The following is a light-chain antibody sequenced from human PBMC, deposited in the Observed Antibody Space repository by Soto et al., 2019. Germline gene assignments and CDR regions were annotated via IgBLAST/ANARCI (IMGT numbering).Light chain of an antibody. CDR1: QHINNY. CDR2: AAS. J-gene: IGKJ2*03. CDR3: QQSYSSPGSS. V-gene: IGKV1-39*01. Sequence: DIQMTQSPSPLSASLGDRVTITCRASQHINNYLNWYQQKPGKAPKLLIYAASRLESGVPSRFSGSGSGTELTLTINSLQPADFANYYCQQSYSSPGSSFGEGTKLDIK.